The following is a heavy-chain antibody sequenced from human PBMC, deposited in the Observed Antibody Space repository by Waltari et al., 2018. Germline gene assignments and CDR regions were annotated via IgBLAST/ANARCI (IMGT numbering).Heavy chain of an antibody. CDR3: ARDGGFEAVHPTFWFDP. CDR1: GGSISSYY. J-gene: IGHJ5*02. V-gene: IGHV4-59*01. D-gene: IGHD3-16*01. Sequence: QVQLQESGPGLVKPSETLSLTCTVSGGSISSYYWSWIRQPPGKGLEWIGYIYYSGSTNSNPSLKSRVTISVDTSKNQFSLKLSSVTAADTAVYYCARDGGFEAVHPTFWFDPWGQGTLVTVSS. CDR2: IYYSGST.